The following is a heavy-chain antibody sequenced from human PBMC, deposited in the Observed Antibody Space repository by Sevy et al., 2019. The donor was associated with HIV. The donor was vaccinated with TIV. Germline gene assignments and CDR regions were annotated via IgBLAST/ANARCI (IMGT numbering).Heavy chain of an antibody. CDR1: GFTFSNAW. Sequence: GGSLRLSCAASGFTFSNAWMSWVRQSPGKGLEWVGRIRSKAGGGTTDYATIVKGKFTISRDDSRDILYLQLNSLETEDTAVYYCATDHRRDGIVVIPFEYWGQGTLVTVSS. V-gene: IGHV3-15*01. D-gene: IGHD2-15*01. CDR2: IRSKAGGGTT. CDR3: ATDHRRDGIVVIPFEY. J-gene: IGHJ4*02.